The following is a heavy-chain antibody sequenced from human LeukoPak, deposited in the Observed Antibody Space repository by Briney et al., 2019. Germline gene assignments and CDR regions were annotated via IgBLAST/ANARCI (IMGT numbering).Heavy chain of an antibody. Sequence: GGSLRLSCAASGFTFSSHAMHWVRQAPGKGLEWVAVISYDGSNKYYADSVKGRFTISRDNSKNTLYLQMNSLRAEDTAVYYCAILQQLVDYWGQGTLVTVSS. V-gene: IGHV3-30-3*01. CDR3: AILQQLVDY. CDR1: GFTFSSHA. J-gene: IGHJ4*02. D-gene: IGHD6-13*01. CDR2: ISYDGSNK.